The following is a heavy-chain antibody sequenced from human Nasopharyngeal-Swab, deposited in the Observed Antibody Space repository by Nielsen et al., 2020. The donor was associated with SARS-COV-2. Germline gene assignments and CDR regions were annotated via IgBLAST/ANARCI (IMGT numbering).Heavy chain of an antibody. V-gene: IGHV3-15*01. CDR2: IKSKTDGGTT. CDR3: TTDLLGAGAYYYYGMDV. D-gene: IGHD6-19*01. J-gene: IGHJ6*02. Sequence: GESLKISCAASGFTFSNAWMSWVRQAPGKGLEWVGRIKSKTDGGTTDYAAPVKGRFTISRDDSKNTLYLQMNSLKTEDTAVYYCTTDLLGAGAYYYYGMDVWGQGTTVTVSS. CDR1: GFTFSNAW.